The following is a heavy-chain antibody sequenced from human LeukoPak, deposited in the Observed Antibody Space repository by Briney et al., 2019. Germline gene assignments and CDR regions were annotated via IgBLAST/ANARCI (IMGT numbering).Heavy chain of an antibody. Sequence: SETLSLTCAVSGGSISSSNWWSWVRQPPGKGLEWIGSIYYSGSTYYNPSLKSRVTISVDTSKNQFSLKLSSVTAADTAVYYCARAHVDTAMVLAFDIWGQGTMVTVSS. CDR3: ARAHVDTAMVLAFDI. D-gene: IGHD5-18*01. CDR1: GGSISSSNW. J-gene: IGHJ3*02. V-gene: IGHV4-4*02. CDR2: IYYSGST.